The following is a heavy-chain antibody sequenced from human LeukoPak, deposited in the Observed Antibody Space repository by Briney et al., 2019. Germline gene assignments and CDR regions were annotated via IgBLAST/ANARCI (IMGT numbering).Heavy chain of an antibody. D-gene: IGHD3-10*01. CDR2: ISAYNGNT. CDR3: ARLGPMVRGVDPKGLDY. Sequence: GASVKVSCKASGYTFTSYGISWVRQAPGQGLEWMGWISAYNGNTNYAQKLQGRVTMTTDTSTSTAYMELRSLRSDDTAVYYCARLGPMVRGVDPKGLDYWGQGTLVTVSS. J-gene: IGHJ4*02. CDR1: GYTFTSYG. V-gene: IGHV1-18*01.